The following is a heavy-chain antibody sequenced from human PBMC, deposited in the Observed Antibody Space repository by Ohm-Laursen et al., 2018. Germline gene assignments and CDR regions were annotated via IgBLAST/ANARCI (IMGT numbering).Heavy chain of an antibody. CDR2: ISYDGSNK. CDR1: GFTFSSYG. Sequence: RSLRLSCAASGFTFSSYGMHWVRQAPGKGLEWVAVISYDGSNKYYADSVKGRFTISRDNSKNTLYLQMNSLRAEDTAVYYCAKITMVRGVYYYGMDVWGQGTTVTVSS. D-gene: IGHD3-10*01. J-gene: IGHJ6*02. V-gene: IGHV3-30*18. CDR3: AKITMVRGVYYYGMDV.